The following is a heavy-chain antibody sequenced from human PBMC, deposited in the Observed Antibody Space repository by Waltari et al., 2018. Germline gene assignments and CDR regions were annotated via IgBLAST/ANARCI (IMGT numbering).Heavy chain of an antibody. J-gene: IGHJ4*02. CDR3: ARDHWYSLDL. D-gene: IGHD2-21*02. Sequence: EEQLVDSGGGLVHLGGSLRLYCVASGSTFSGHWMAWVRQDLGKELEWVAKIKKDGTEEMYVDPLKGRFTISKANAKNLVFLQMNSLRAEDTAVYYCARDHWYSLDLWGQGTQVTVSS. CDR1: GSTFSGHW. CDR2: IKKDGTEE. V-gene: IGHV3-7*01.